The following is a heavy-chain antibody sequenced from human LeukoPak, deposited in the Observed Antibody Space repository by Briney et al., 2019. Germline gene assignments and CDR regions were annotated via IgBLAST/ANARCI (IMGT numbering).Heavy chain of an antibody. J-gene: IGHJ6*03. CDR1: GFTFSDYY. Sequence: GGSLRLSCAASGFTFSDYYMSWIRQAPGKGLEWVSYISSSGSTIYYADSVKGRFTISRDNSKNTLYLQMNSLRAEDTAVYYCARDRDSSGWDLYYYYYMDVWGKGTTVTVSS. D-gene: IGHD6-19*01. V-gene: IGHV3-11*04. CDR3: ARDRDSSGWDLYYYYYMDV. CDR2: ISSSGSTI.